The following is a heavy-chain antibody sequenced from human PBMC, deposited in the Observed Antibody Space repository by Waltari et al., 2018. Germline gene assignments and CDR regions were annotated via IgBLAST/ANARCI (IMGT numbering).Heavy chain of an antibody. CDR1: GGSISSDDYC. V-gene: IGHV4-30-4*08. CDR2: IFYSGRS. CDR3: ARDSVVAGGGFDY. D-gene: IGHD2-15*01. Sequence: QVQLQESGPGLVKPSQTLSLTCTVSGGSISSDDYCWNWIRQPPGKGLEWIGYIFYSGRSYYTPALNSRVTISVDTSKTQFSLKLGSVTAADTAVYYCARDSVVAGGGFDYWGQGTLVTVSS. J-gene: IGHJ4*02.